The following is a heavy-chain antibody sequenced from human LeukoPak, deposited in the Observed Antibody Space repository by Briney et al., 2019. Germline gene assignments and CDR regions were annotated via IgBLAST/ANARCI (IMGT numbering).Heavy chain of an antibody. J-gene: IGHJ6*01. D-gene: IGHD2/OR15-2a*01. V-gene: IGHV3-33*08. CDR2: IWYDGSNK. CDR3: ARDVYRRYLRPLNA. CDR1: GFNFRNYD. Sequence: PGGSLRLPCAASGFNFRNYDMQWVRRAPDKGLEWVAVIWYDGSNKYYADSVKGRFTISRDISKNTLNLQMNSLRVEDTAVYYCARDVYRRYLRPLNAWGQPTTVTVSS.